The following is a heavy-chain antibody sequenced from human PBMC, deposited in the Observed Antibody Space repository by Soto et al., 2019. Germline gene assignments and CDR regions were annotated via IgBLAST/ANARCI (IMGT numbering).Heavy chain of an antibody. CDR1: GFTFSSYS. CDR2: ISSSSSYI. Sequence: SLRLSCAASGFTFSSYSMNWVRQAPGKGLEWVSSISSSSSYIYYADSVKGRFTISRDNAKNSLYLQMNSLRAEDTAVYYCARDKGYDSRYYYYGMDVWGQGTTVTVSS. CDR3: ARDKGYDSRYYYYGMDV. D-gene: IGHD5-12*01. J-gene: IGHJ6*02. V-gene: IGHV3-21*01.